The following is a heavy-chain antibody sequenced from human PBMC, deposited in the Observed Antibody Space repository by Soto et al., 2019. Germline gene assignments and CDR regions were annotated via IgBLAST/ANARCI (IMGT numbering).Heavy chain of an antibody. CDR1: GGSFSGYH. Sequence: PSETLSLTCAVYGGSFSGYHWSWIRQPPGKGLEWIGEINHSGSTNYNPSLKSRVTISVDTSKNQFSLKLSSVTAADTAVYYCARQRWQYLRGSMDVWGQGTTVTVSS. CDR3: ARQRWQYLRGSMDV. V-gene: IGHV4-34*01. D-gene: IGHD2-2*01. J-gene: IGHJ6*02. CDR2: INHSGST.